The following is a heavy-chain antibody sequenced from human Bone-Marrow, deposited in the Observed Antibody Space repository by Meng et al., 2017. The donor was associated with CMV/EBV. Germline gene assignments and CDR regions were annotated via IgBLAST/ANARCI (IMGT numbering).Heavy chain of an antibody. D-gene: IGHD2-15*01. Sequence: SETLSLTCTVSGGSSSSSGYYWAWIRQTPGKGLEWIGSIFYSENTYYNPSLNCRVTISVDTSKNQFSLRLTAVTAPDTTVYYCATLKEIGGVFDYWGQGTLVTVSS. V-gene: IGHV4-39*01. J-gene: IGHJ4*02. CDR3: ATLKEIGGVFDY. CDR1: GGSSSSSGYY. CDR2: IFYSENT.